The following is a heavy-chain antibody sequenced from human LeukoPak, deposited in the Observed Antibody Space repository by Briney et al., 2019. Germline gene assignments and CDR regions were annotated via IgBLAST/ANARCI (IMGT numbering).Heavy chain of an antibody. J-gene: IGHJ4*02. V-gene: IGHV3-23*01. CDR2: VSGYGDST. D-gene: IGHD6-13*01. Sequence: GGSLRLSCGASGFTFGSYAMTWVRQAPGRGLEWVSTVSGYGDSTYYADSVKGRFTISRDNSKNTLYLQMNSLRAEDTAVYYCAKDWDSSSWHFDYWGQGTLVTVSS. CDR1: GFTFGSYA. CDR3: AKDWDSSSWHFDY.